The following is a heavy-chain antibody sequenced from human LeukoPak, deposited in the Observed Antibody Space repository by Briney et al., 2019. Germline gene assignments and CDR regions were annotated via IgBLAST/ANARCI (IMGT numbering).Heavy chain of an antibody. V-gene: IGHV4-61*05. Sequence: SETLSLTCTVSGGSISSSSYYWGWIRQPPGKGLEWIGYIYYSGSTNYNPSLKSRVTISVDTSKNQFSLKLSSVTAADTAVYYCARGYYYDSSGYDYWGQGTLVTVSS. D-gene: IGHD3-22*01. J-gene: IGHJ4*02. CDR2: IYYSGST. CDR1: GGSISSSSYY. CDR3: ARGYYYDSSGYDY.